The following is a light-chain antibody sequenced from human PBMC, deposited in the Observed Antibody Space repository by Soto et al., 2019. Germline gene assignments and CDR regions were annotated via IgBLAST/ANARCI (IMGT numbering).Light chain of an antibody. V-gene: IGKV3-20*01. CDR1: QSVSNNY. CDR2: GAS. Sequence: LKQSPGTLSLSTGERTTLSCRASQSVSNNYLAWYQQKPGQAPRLLIYGASNRATGIPDRFSGSGSGTDFTLTIIRLEPEDFAVYYCEQYGSSGTFGHGTKVDIK. CDR3: EQYGSSGT. J-gene: IGKJ1*01.